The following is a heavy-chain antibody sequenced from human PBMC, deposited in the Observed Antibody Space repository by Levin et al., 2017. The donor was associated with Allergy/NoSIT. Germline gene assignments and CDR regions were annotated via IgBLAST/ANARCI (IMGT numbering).Heavy chain of an antibody. V-gene: IGHV1-2*02. CDR3: ARDPWPPSARGYSGYDLAFDI. CDR1: GYTFTGYY. Sequence: ASVKVSCKASGYTFTGYYMHWVRQAPGQGLEWMGWINPNSGGTNYAQKFQGRVTMTRDTSISTAYMELSRLRSDDTAVYYCARDPWPPSARGYSGYDLAFDIWGQGTMVTVSS. D-gene: IGHD5-12*01. J-gene: IGHJ3*02. CDR2: INPNSGGT.